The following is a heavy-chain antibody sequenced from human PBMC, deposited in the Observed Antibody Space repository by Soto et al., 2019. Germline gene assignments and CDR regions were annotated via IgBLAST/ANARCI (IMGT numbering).Heavy chain of an antibody. Sequence: PGGSLRLSCAASGFTFSDFYMSWIRQAPGKGLEWISYISSGSTNIFYADSVKGRFTVSRDNAKNSVYLQMASLRAEDTAVYSCARDRNSAGSDYWGQGTLVTVSS. V-gene: IGHV3-11*01. D-gene: IGHD1-7*01. J-gene: IGHJ4*02. CDR3: ARDRNSAGSDY. CDR2: ISSGSTNI. CDR1: GFTFSDFY.